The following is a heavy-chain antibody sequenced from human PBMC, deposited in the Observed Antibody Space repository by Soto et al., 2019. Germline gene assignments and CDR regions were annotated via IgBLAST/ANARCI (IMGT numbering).Heavy chain of an antibody. D-gene: IGHD6-13*01. V-gene: IGHV4-61*01. J-gene: IGHJ4*02. CDR1: DGSVNSGNYY. CDR3: ARDALALFDS. Sequence: SETLSLTCSVSDGSVNSGNYYWTWIRQPPGKGLEWIGCIHSSGSTLYSPSLKSRVIISVDTSMNQFSLKVNSLTAADTAVYYCARDALALFDSWGQGTLVTVSS. CDR2: IHSSGST.